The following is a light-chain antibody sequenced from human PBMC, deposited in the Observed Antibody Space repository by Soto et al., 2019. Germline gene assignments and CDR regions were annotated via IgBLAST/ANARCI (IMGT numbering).Light chain of an antibody. Sequence: IWMTQSPSLLSASTGDRVPITCRASRSISSYLDWYQQKPRKAPKLLIYAASSLQSGVPSRFSGSGSGTDFTLTISSLQPEDFATYYCQQSYTTPRTFGQGTKVDIK. CDR3: QQSYTTPRT. CDR1: RSISSY. V-gene: IGKV1-39*01. J-gene: IGKJ1*01. CDR2: AAS.